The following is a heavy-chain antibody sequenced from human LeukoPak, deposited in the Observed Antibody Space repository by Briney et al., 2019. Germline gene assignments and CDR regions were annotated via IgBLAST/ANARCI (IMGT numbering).Heavy chain of an antibody. CDR2: ISSSSSYI. V-gene: IGHV3-21*01. Sequence: GGSLRLSCAASGFTFSSCSMNWVRQAPGKGLEWVSSISSSSSYIYYADSVKGRFTISRDNAKNSLYLQMNGLRAEDTAVYYCARVEIAVAPGAFDIWGQGTMVTVSS. J-gene: IGHJ3*02. CDR1: GFTFSSCS. CDR3: ARVEIAVAPGAFDI. D-gene: IGHD6-19*01.